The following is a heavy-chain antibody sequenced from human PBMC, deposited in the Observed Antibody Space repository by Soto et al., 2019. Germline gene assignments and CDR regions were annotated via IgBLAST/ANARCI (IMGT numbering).Heavy chain of an antibody. V-gene: IGHV3-15*01. CDR3: TTVRVQLWVTGYFDS. CDR1: GFTFSNAW. J-gene: IGHJ4*02. D-gene: IGHD3-10*01. CDR2: IKTKSDGRTT. Sequence: PGGTLRLSCAASGFTFSNAWLNWVRQAPGKGLEWVGRIKTKSDGRTTDYATPAKRRCTISRDHSKNTLYRQMNSLKLEETAVYYCTTVRVQLWVTGYFDSWGKGARVTVSS.